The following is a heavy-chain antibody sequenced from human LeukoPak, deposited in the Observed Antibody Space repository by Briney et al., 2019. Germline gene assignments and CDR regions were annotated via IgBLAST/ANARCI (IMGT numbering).Heavy chain of an antibody. V-gene: IGHV4-59*08. CDR3: ARHIGGGIEDMDV. J-gene: IGHJ6*03. CDR2: IYVTGT. Sequence: RPSETLSLTCTVSGGSIGTYYWSWIRQSPGKGLEWIGYIYVTGTRYNPYLQSRVTISVDRSRNQFFLKMSSVTAADTAVYYCARHIGGGIEDMDVWGKGTKVIVSS. CDR1: GGSIGTYY. D-gene: IGHD3-16*02.